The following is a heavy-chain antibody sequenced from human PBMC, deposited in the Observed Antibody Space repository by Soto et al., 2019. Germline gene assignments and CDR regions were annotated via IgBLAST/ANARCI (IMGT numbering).Heavy chain of an antibody. D-gene: IGHD3-9*01. CDR1: GYTFTTYW. CDR2: IDPSDSYT. V-gene: IGHV5-10-1*01. CDR3: ARQDRLTGTNN. Sequence: GESLKISCKGSGYTFTTYWITWVRQMPGKGLEWMGRIDPSDSYTNYSPSFQGHVTISTDKSIATAYLQWSSVKASDTAMYYCARQDRLTGTNNWGQGTLVTVSS. J-gene: IGHJ4*02.